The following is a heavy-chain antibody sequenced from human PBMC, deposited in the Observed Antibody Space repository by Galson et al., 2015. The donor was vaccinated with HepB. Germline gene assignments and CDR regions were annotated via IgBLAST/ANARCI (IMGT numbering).Heavy chain of an antibody. Sequence: SLRLSCAASGFTFSGSAMHWVRQASGKGLEWVGRIRSKANSYATAYAASVKGRFTISRDDSKNTVYLQMNSLKTEDTAVYYCTRPQSGGSLTRPPWFDPWGQGTLVTVSS. V-gene: IGHV3-73*01. J-gene: IGHJ5*02. CDR2: IRSKANSYAT. D-gene: IGHD1-26*01. CDR1: GFTFSGSA. CDR3: TRPQSGGSLTRPPWFDP.